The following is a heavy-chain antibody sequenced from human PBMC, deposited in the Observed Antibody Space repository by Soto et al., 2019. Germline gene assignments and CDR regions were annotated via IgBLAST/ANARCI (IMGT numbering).Heavy chain of an antibody. V-gene: IGHV1-69*01. J-gene: IGHJ6*02. CDR2: IIPIFGTA. CDR1: GDTFSSYA. Sequence: QVQLVQSGAEVKKPGSSVKVSCKASGDTFSSYAISWGRQAPGQGLEWMGGIIPIFGTANYAQEFQGRVTITADESTSTAYMELSSLRSEDTAVYYCARDGSGYRSRASPMDVWGQGTTVTVSS. CDR3: ARDGSGYRSRASPMDV. D-gene: IGHD3-22*01.